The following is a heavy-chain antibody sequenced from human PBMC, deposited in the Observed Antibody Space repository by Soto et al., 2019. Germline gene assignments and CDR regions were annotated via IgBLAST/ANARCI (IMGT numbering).Heavy chain of an antibody. Sequence: GESLKISCTGSGFSFANYWINWVRQMPGKGLEWMGRIDPSESYSNYSPSFQGHVTISADKSINTAYLQWSTLKASDTAMYNCWGEGFGRDVWGQGCRVTVSS. D-gene: IGHD7-27*01. V-gene: IGHV5-10-1*01. J-gene: IGHJ6*02. CDR2: IDPSESYS. CDR1: GFSFANYW. CDR3: WGEGFGRDV.